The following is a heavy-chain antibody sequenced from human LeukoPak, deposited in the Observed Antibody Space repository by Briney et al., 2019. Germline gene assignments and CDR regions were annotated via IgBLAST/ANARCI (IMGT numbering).Heavy chain of an antibody. CDR2: ISYDGSNE. J-gene: IGHJ4*02. CDR1: AFTFSSYA. Sequence: GGSLRLSCAAYAFTFSSYAMHWVRPAPGKWLEWVAVISYDGSNEYYADSVKGRFTISRDNSKNTLYLQMNSLRAEETAVYYCAREDYGGNSNFDFWGQGTLVTVS. D-gene: IGHD4-23*01. V-gene: IGHV3-30-3*01. CDR3: AREDYGGNSNFDF.